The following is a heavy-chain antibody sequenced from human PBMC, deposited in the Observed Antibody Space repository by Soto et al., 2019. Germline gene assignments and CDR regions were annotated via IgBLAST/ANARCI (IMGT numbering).Heavy chain of an antibody. J-gene: IGHJ4*02. Sequence: GESLKISCKGSGYNFAGYWIAWVRQMPGKGLELMGIIYPSDSDTRYRPSFQGQVTISADKSISSAYLQWSSLRASDTAMYYCARGGVSTRTFDYWGQGTRVTVS. CDR3: ARGGVSTRTFDY. D-gene: IGHD3-3*01. CDR1: GYNFAGYW. V-gene: IGHV5-51*01. CDR2: IYPSDSDT.